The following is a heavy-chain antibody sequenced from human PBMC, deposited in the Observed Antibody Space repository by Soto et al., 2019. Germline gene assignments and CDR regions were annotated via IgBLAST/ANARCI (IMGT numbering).Heavy chain of an antibody. D-gene: IGHD5-18*01. CDR2: IYSGGST. CDR1: GFTVSSNY. J-gene: IGHJ6*03. CDR3: ARGVGRQLWPYYYYMDV. V-gene: IGHV3-66*01. Sequence: EVQLVESGGGLVQPGGSLRLSCAASGFTVSSNYMSWVRQAPGKRLEWVSVIYSGGSTYYADSVKGRFTISRDNSKNTLYLQMNSLRAEDTAVYYCARGVGRQLWPYYYYMDVWGKGTTVTVSS.